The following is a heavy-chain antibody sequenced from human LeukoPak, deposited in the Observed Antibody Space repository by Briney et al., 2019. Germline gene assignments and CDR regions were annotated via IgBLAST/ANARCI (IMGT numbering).Heavy chain of an antibody. V-gene: IGHV3-74*03. CDR1: GITLSNYW. CDR2: IKTDGSYT. Sequence: GGSLRPSCTASGITLSNYWMHWVRQAPGKGPVWVSGIKTDGSYTTYADSVRGRFAISRDNAKNTVSLQMNSLRVEDTAMYYCARLGAPYDKDEYRWGQGALVTVSS. D-gene: IGHD3-16*01. J-gene: IGHJ5*02. CDR3: ARLGAPYDKDEYR.